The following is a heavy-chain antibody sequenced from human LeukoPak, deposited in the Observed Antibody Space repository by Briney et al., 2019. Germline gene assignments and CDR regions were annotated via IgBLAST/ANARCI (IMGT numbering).Heavy chain of an antibody. V-gene: IGHV3-7*01. Sequence: GGSLRLSCEVSGFTFSTYWMNWVRQAPGKGLEWVATIKQAGSEKYYVGSVKGRFTISRDNAKNSLYLQMNGLRAEDTAVYYCARSGIAFAGVTSFGHWGQGTLVTVSS. CDR1: GFTFSTYW. CDR2: IKQAGSEK. J-gene: IGHJ4*02. CDR3: ARSGIAFAGVTSFGH. D-gene: IGHD3-16*01.